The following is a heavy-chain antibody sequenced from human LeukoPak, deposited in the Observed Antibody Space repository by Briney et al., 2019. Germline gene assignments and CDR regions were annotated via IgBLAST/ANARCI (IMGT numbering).Heavy chain of an antibody. CDR3: ARSGHPYYYDSSGYYSQI. CDR2: IIPILGIA. J-gene: IGHJ3*02. D-gene: IGHD3-22*01. V-gene: IGHV1-69*04. Sequence: SVKVSCKASGGTFSSYAISWVRQAPGQGLEWMGRIIPILGIANYAQKFQGRVTITADKSTSTAYMELGSLRSEDTAVYYCARSGHPYYYDSSGYYSQIWGQGTMVTVSS. CDR1: GGTFSSYA.